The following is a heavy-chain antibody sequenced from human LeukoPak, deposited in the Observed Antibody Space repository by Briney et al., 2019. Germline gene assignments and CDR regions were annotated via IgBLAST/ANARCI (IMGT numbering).Heavy chain of an antibody. J-gene: IGHJ4*02. D-gene: IGHD6-19*01. CDR3: ARGSDGWFAFDY. V-gene: IGHV3-66*01. CDR1: GFTFSSYA. Sequence: GRSLILSCAASGFTFSSYAMHWVRQAPGKGLEWVSIICSTGGKYYADSVKGRFTISRDNSKHTLYLQMNSLRGDDTAVYYCARGSDGWFAFDYWGQGILVTVSS. CDR2: ICSTGGK.